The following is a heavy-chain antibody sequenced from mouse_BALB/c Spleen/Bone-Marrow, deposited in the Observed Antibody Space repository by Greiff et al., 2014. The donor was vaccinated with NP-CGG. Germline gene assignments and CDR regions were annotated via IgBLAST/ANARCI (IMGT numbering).Heavy chain of an antibody. J-gene: IGHJ3*01. CDR2: ISGDGRYT. Sequence: EVKVEESGGGLVKSGGSLKLSCAASGFSFSNYGMSWVRQTPEKGLEWVATISGDGRYTFYSDSVKGRFTISRDNAKNNLYLQLSSLRSEDTALYYCARHAYYDQTEVSFVYWGQGTLVTVSA. CDR1: GFSFSNYG. CDR3: ARHAYYDQTEVSFVY. D-gene: IGHD2-4*01. V-gene: IGHV5-9-2*01.